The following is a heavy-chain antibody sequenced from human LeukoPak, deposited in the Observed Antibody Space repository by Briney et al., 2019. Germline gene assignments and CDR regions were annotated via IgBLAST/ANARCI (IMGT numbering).Heavy chain of an antibody. Sequence: LSLTCTVSGGSISSYYWSWVRQAPGKGLEWVAVISYDGSNKYYADSVKGRFTISRDNSKNTLYLQMNSLRAEDTAVYYCANSQEEAPYGMDVWGQGTTVTVSS. CDR1: GGSISSYY. V-gene: IGHV3-30*18. CDR2: ISYDGSNK. J-gene: IGHJ6*02. CDR3: ANSQEEAPYGMDV.